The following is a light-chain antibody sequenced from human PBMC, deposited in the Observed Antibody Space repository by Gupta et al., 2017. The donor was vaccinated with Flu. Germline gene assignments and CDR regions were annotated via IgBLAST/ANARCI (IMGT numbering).Light chain of an antibody. CDR2: GTN. CDR3: AAWDDSLDGYV. J-gene: IGLJ1*01. Sequence: QSVLTQPPSASGTPGQRVTLSCSGSSSNVGDNSVNWYKQLPGMAPKRLVYGTNQRPSGVPDRFSGSKSGTSAFLAISGLQSDDEADYYCAAWDDSLDGYVFGSGTKVTVL. V-gene: IGLV1-44*01. CDR1: SSNVGDNS.